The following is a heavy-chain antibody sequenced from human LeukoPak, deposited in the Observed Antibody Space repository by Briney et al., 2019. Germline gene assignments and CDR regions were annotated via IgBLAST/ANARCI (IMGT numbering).Heavy chain of an antibody. J-gene: IGHJ4*02. CDR1: GFSFTTYG. V-gene: IGHV3-33*01. Sequence: GGSLRLSCPTSGFSFTTYGFHWVRPAPGKGLEWVAVILYDGSKTYYPDSVKGRFTMSRDNSKNTLYLQMNSLRADDTAVYYCARDACSGGACFDCWGQGTLVTVSS. CDR2: ILYDGSKT. D-gene: IGHD2-21*02. CDR3: ARDACSGGACFDC.